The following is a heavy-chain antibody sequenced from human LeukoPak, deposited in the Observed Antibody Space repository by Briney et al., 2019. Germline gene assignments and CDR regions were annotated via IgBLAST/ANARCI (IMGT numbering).Heavy chain of an antibody. D-gene: IGHD3-10*01. CDR3: AKDPSDLGGSGSNNYFDF. Sequence: GGSLRLSCAASGFRFDDYGMNWVRQPPGKGLEWVSGISYSSVYQYYADSVKGRFAISKDNSRYTLYLQMNSLRAEDTAVYYCAKDPSDLGGSGSNNYFDFWGQGTLVTVSS. CDR2: ISYSSVYQ. CDR1: GFRFDDYG. J-gene: IGHJ4*02. V-gene: IGHV3-20*04.